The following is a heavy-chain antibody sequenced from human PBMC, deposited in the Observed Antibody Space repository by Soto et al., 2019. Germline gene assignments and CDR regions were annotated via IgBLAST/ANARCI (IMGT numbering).Heavy chain of an antibody. V-gene: IGHV4-59*01. J-gene: IGHJ6*02. D-gene: IGHD3-16*01. CDR2: IYYSGST. Sequence: SETLSLTCTVSGDSISSYYWSWIRQPPGKGLEWIGYIYYSGSTNYNPSLKSRVTISVDTSKNQFSLKLSSVTAADTAVYYCARVGANYYYYYGMDVWGQGTTVTVSS. CDR1: GDSISSYY. CDR3: ARVGANYYYYYGMDV.